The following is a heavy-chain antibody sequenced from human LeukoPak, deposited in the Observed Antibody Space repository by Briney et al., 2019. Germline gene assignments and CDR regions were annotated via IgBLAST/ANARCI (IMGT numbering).Heavy chain of an antibody. CDR3: AKGGWGVPTARGLDY. J-gene: IGHJ4*02. Sequence: GGSLRLSCAASGFTFSSYAMSWVRQAPGRGLEWVSAISGSGGSTYYADSVKGRFTISRDNSKNTLYLQMDSLRAEDSAVFYCAKGGWGVPTARGLDYWGQGTLVTVS. CDR2: ISGSGGST. D-gene: IGHD2-2*01. CDR1: GFTFSSYA. V-gene: IGHV3-23*01.